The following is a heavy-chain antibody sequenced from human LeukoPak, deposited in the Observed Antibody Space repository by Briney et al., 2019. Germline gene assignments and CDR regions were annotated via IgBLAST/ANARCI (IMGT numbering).Heavy chain of an antibody. Sequence: GGSLRLSCAASGFTFSSYAMSWVRQAQGKGLEWVSAVSRSGGATYYADSVKGRFTISRDNSKSTVYLEMNSLRDEDTAVYYCARENRYSYGIDYWGQGTLVTVSS. CDR2: VSRSGGAT. CDR1: GFTFSSYA. V-gene: IGHV3-23*01. D-gene: IGHD5-18*01. J-gene: IGHJ4*02. CDR3: ARENRYSYGIDY.